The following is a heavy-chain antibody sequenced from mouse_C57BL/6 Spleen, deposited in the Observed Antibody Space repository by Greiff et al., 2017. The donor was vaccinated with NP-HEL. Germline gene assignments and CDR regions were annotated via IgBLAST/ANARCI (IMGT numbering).Heavy chain of an antibody. J-gene: IGHJ4*01. V-gene: IGHV1-15*01. CDR3: TRPSPFPLDY. Sequence: SGAELVRPGASVTLSCKASGYTFTDYEMHWVKQTPVHGLEWIGAIDPETGGTAYNQKFKGKAILTADKSSSTAYMELRSLTSEDSAVYYCTRPSPFPLDYWGQGTSVTVSS. CDR1: GYTFTDYE. CDR2: IDPETGGT.